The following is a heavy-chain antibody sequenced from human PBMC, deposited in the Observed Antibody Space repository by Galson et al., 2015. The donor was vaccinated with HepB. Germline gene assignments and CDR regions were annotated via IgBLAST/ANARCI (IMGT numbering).Heavy chain of an antibody. CDR3: ARGTHSSSWYVLDY. D-gene: IGHD6-13*01. CDR1: GGSISSGGYY. CDR2: IYYSGST. J-gene: IGHJ4*02. Sequence: TVSGGSISSGGYYWSWIRQHPGKGLEWIGYIYYSGSTYYNPSLKSRVTISVDTSKNQFSLKLSSVTAADTAVYYCARGTHSSSWYVLDYWGQGTLVTVSS. V-gene: IGHV4-31*02.